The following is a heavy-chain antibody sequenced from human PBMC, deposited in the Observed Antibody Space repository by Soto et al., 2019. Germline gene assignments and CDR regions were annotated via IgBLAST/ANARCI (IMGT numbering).Heavy chain of an antibody. D-gene: IGHD4-17*01. CDR2: IHRASTYI. CDR1: GFTFRSFD. Sequence: GGSLRLSCATSGFTFRSFDMDWVRQAPGKGLEWVSSIHRASTYIYYADSVRGRFTISRDNAKSSLYLQMNSLTVEDTAVYYCARRAVTTYHFFDYWGQGALVTVSS. CDR3: ARRAVTTYHFFDY. V-gene: IGHV3-21*06. J-gene: IGHJ4*02.